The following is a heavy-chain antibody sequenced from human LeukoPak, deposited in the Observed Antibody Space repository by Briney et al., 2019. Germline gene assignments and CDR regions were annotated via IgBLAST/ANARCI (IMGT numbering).Heavy chain of an antibody. V-gene: IGHV1-3*01. Sequence: ASVKVSCKASGYNFITYIMHWVRQAPGQRLEWMGWINAGNGNTKYSQKFQGRVTITGDTSASTAYMELSNLRSEDTAVYYCATGENSNGWLYWGQGTLVTVSS. CDR3: ATGENSNGWLY. CDR2: INAGNGNT. D-gene: IGHD6-19*01. J-gene: IGHJ4*02. CDR1: GYNFITYI.